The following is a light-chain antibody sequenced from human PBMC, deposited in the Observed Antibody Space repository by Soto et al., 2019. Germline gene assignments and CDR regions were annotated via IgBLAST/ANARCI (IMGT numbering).Light chain of an antibody. Sequence: QSALTQPASVSGSPGQSITISCTGTSSDVGGYNYVSWYQQHPGKAPKLMIYEVSNRPSGVSNRFSGSKSGNTASLTISGLQAEDEADYYCGSYTSSSTYVFGTGTKLT. CDR1: SSDVGGYNY. J-gene: IGLJ1*01. CDR3: GSYTSSSTYV. CDR2: EVS. V-gene: IGLV2-14*01.